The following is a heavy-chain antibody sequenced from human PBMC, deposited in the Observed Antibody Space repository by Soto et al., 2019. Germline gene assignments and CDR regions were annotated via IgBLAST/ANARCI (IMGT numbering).Heavy chain of an antibody. Sequence: QVQLVESGGGVVQPGRSLRLSCAASGFTFSSYGMHWVRQAPGKGLEWVAVIWYDGSNKYYADSVKGRFTISRDNSKNTLYLQMNSVRAEDTAVYYCARDEHCSSTSCYAAYAYWGQGTLVTVSS. CDR2: IWYDGSNK. V-gene: IGHV3-33*01. CDR3: ARDEHCSSTSCYAAYAY. D-gene: IGHD2-2*01. J-gene: IGHJ4*02. CDR1: GFTFSSYG.